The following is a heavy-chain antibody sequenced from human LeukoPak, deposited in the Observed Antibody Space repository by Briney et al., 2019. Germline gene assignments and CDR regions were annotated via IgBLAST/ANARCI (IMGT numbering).Heavy chain of an antibody. Sequence: GGSLRLSCAASGFTFSSYAMHWVRQAPGKGLEWVAVISYDGSNKYYPGSVKGRFTISRDNSKNTLYLQMNSLKTEDTAVYYCTTRGGSFSIFDYWGQGTLVTVSS. CDR2: ISYDGSNK. J-gene: IGHJ4*02. CDR1: GFTFSSYA. CDR3: TTRGGSFSIFDY. V-gene: IGHV3-30-3*01. D-gene: IGHD1-26*01.